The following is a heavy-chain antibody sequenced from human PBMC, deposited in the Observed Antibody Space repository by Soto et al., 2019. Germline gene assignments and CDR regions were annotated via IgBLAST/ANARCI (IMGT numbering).Heavy chain of an antibody. D-gene: IGHD3-22*01. CDR2: ISAYNGNT. CDR3: ARESGLFTLDY. J-gene: IGHJ4*02. Sequence: ASVKVSCKASGYTVTSYGISWVRQAPGQGLEWMGWISAYNGNTNYAPKLKGRVTMTTDTSTSTAYMELRSLRSDDTAVYYCARESGLFTLDYWGQGTLVTVSS. CDR1: GYTVTSYG. V-gene: IGHV1-18*01.